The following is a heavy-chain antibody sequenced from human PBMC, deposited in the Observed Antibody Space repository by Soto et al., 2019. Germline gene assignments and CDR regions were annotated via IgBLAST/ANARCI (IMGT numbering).Heavy chain of an antibody. J-gene: IGHJ6*02. CDR3: ARVGCTGGSCKPYAYYAMDV. CDR1: GFTFNTYG. V-gene: IGHV3-33*01. CDR2: IWYDGSIK. Sequence: QVQLVESGGGVVQPGRSLRLSCAASGFTFNTYGMNWVRQAPGKGLEWVAIIWYDGSIKYYADSMKGRFTISRDNSKNTMYLQMNSRRAEDTAVYYCARVGCTGGSCKPYAYYAMDVWGQGTTVTVSS. D-gene: IGHD2-15*01.